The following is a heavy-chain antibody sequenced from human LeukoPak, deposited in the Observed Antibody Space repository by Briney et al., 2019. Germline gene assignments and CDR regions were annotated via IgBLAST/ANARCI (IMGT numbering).Heavy chain of an antibody. CDR1: GFTFSSYA. CDR2: ISGSGGST. CDR3: AKVRYYDILTGYFDY. Sequence: GWSLRLSCAASGFTFSSYAMSWVRQAPGKGLEWVSAISGSGGSTYYADSVKGRFTISRDNSKNTLYLQMNSLRAEDTAVYYCAKVRYYDILTGYFDYWGQGTLVTVSS. V-gene: IGHV3-23*01. D-gene: IGHD3-9*01. J-gene: IGHJ4*02.